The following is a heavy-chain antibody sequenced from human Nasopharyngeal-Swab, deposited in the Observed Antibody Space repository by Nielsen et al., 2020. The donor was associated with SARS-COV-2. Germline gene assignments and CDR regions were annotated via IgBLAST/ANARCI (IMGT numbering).Heavy chain of an antibody. CDR1: GFTLSIYA. J-gene: IGHJ6*02. V-gene: IGHV3-23*01. CDR3: AKDRYSGSGSYKYYYFYYGMDV. CDR2: ISGSGDTT. Sequence: GGSLRLSCAASGFTLSIYAMTWVRQAPGKGLEWVSTISGSGDTTYYADSVKGRFTISRDNSKNTLYLQMNSLRAEDTAIYHCAKDRYSGSGSYKYYYFYYGMDVWGQGTTVTVSS. D-gene: IGHD3-10*01.